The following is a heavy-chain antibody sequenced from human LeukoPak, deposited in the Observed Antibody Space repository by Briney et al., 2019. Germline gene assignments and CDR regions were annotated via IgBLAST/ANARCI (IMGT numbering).Heavy chain of an antibody. CDR1: GGSISSSSYY. Sequence: PSETLSLTCTVSGGSISSSSYYRGWIRQPPGKGLEWIGSIYYSGSTYYNPSLKSRVTISVDTSKNQFSLKLSSVTAADTAVYYCARGQGGWNPHFGDWGQGTLVTVSS. D-gene: IGHD6-19*01. CDR3: ARGQGGWNPHFGD. J-gene: IGHJ4*02. CDR2: IYYSGST. V-gene: IGHV4-39*07.